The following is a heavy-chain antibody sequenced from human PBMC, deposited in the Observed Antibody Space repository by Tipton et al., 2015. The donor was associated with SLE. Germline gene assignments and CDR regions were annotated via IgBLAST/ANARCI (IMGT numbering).Heavy chain of an antibody. D-gene: IGHD3-22*01. V-gene: IGHV3-23*03. CDR1: GFTFSSYA. CDR2: IYSGGST. Sequence: SLRLSCAASGFTFSSYAMSWVRQAPGKGLEWVSVIYSGGSTYYADSVKGRFTISRDSSQNTLYLLMNSLRAEDTAVYYCAKLDSSGYYLDYWGQGTLVTVSS. CDR3: AKLDSSGYYLDY. J-gene: IGHJ4*02.